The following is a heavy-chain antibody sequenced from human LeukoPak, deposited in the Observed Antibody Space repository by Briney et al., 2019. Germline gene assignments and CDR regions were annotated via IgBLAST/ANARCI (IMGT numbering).Heavy chain of an antibody. Sequence: PGGSLRLSCAASGFTFRSYAMHWVRQAPGKGLEWVAVISYDGSNKYYADSVKGRFTISRDNSKNTLYLQMNSLRAEDTAVYYCAREVAGSGYLAHDAFDIWGQGTMVTVSS. CDR2: ISYDGSNK. CDR1: GFTFRSYA. J-gene: IGHJ3*02. CDR3: AREVAGSGYLAHDAFDI. D-gene: IGHD3-22*01. V-gene: IGHV3-30*04.